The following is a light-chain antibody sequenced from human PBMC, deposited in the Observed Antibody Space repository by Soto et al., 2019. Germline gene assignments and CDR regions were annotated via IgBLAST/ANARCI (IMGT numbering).Light chain of an antibody. CDR3: QQRAT. Sequence: EIVLTQSPASLALSPGERATLSCRASLSVSGYLAWYQQRPNQAPTLLIHGTSNRATAIPPRFSGEGSGTDFTLTISSLEPEDSAVYYCQQRATFGQGTRLEIK. CDR1: LSVSGY. J-gene: IGKJ5*01. CDR2: GTS. V-gene: IGKV3-11*01.